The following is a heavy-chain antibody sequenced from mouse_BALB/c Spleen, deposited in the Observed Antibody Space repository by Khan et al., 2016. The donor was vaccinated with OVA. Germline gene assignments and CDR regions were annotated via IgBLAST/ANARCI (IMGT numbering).Heavy chain of an antibody. Sequence: VQLQQSGTVLARPGASVKMSCKASGYTFTSYWMHWVKQRPGQGLEWIGDIYPGNTDTNYNQKFKGKAKLTAVTSTSTAYMELSSLTNEDSAVYYCTRRNWEVAWFAYWGQGTLVTVSA. D-gene: IGHD4-1*01. J-gene: IGHJ3*01. V-gene: IGHV1-5*01. CDR1: GYTFTSYW. CDR3: TRRNWEVAWFAY. CDR2: IYPGNTDT.